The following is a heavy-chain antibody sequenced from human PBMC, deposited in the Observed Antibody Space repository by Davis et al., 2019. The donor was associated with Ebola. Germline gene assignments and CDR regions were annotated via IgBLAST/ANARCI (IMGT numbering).Heavy chain of an antibody. D-gene: IGHD6-6*01. CDR2: VYHSGST. CDR3: ARLANEYSSSSV. Sequence: SETLSLTCTVSGGSISSYYWSWIRQPPGKGLEWIGSVYHSGSTYYNPSLKSRVTISVDTSKNQFSLKLSSVTAADTAVYYCARLANEYSSSSVWGQGTLVTVSS. J-gene: IGHJ4*02. CDR1: GGSISSYY. V-gene: IGHV4-59*12.